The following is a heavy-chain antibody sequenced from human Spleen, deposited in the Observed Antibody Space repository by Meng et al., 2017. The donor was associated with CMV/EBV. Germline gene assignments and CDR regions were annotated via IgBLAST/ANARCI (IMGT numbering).Heavy chain of an antibody. J-gene: IGHJ4*02. Sequence: VELKQGGAGLLMRSETLSLIFFVYGGSFSAYNWRWIRQPPGKGLEWIGEINHSGSTNYNPSLKSRVTISVDTSKNQFSLNLNSMTAADTAVYYCASFDHIPRRNYFDYWGQGTLVTVSS. D-gene: IGHD2-21*01. CDR3: ASFDHIPRRNYFDY. CDR1: GGSFSAYN. V-gene: IGHV4-34*01. CDR2: INHSGST.